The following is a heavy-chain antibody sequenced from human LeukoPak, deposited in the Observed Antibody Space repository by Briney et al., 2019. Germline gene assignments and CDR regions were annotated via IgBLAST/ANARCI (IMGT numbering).Heavy chain of an antibody. V-gene: IGHV4-39*07. D-gene: IGHD1-26*01. CDR1: GGSISSSSYY. J-gene: IGHJ4*02. CDR3: ARAGEWELHRAFDY. CDR2: IYYSGST. Sequence: SETLSLTCTVSGGSISSSSYYWGWIRQPPGKGLEWIGSIYYSGSTYYNPSLKSRVTISVDTSKNQFSLKLSSVTAADTAVYYCARAGEWELHRAFDYWGQGTLVTVSS.